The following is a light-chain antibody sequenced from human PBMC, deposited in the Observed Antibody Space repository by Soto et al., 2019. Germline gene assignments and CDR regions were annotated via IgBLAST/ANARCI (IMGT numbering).Light chain of an antibody. Sequence: QSVLTQPPSVSGAPGQRVTISCTGGSSKIGAGPDLHGYQQLPGTAPKLLIYGNSNRPSGVPDRFSGSKSGTSASLAITGLQAEDESDYYCQSYDSSLSVLYVFGTGTRSPS. CDR2: GNS. V-gene: IGLV1-40*01. CDR1: SSKIGAGPD. J-gene: IGLJ1*01. CDR3: QSYDSSLSVLYV.